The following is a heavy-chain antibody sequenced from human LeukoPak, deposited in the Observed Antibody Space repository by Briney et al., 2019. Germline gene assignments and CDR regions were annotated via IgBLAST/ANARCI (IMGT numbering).Heavy chain of an antibody. V-gene: IGHV3-23*01. D-gene: IGHD2-15*01. J-gene: IGHJ4*02. CDR1: GFTFSSYA. Sequence: TGGSLRLSCAASGFTFSSYAMSWVRQAPGKGLEWVSAISGSGRRTYYADTVKGRFTISRDNSKNTLYLQMNSLRAEDTAVYYCAKDPTFCSGGTCPQLYYFDYWGQGTLVTVSS. CDR2: ISGSGRRT. CDR3: AKDPTFCSGGTCPQLYYFDY.